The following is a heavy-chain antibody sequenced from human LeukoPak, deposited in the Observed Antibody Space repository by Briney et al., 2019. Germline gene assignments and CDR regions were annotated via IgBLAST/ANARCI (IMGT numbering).Heavy chain of an antibody. CDR3: ARGVVVAATWFDP. V-gene: IGHV4-59*01. Sequence: PSETLSLTCTVSGGSITNYYWSWIRQPPGKGLEWIGYIYYTGSTNYNPSLKSRVTISIDTSNNQFSLKLSSVTAADTAVYYCARGVVVAATWFDPWGQGTLVTVSS. J-gene: IGHJ5*02. D-gene: IGHD2-15*01. CDR1: GGSITNYY. CDR2: IYYTGST.